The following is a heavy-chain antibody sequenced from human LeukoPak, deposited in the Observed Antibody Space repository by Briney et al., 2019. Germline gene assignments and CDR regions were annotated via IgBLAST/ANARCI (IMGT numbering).Heavy chain of an antibody. J-gene: IGHJ6*03. CDR2: IIPIFGTA. Sequence: ASVKVSCKASGGTFSSYAISWVRQAPGQGLEWMGGIIPIFGTANYAQKFQGRVTITADESTSTAYMELSSLRSEDTAVYYCAGRTGDYYYYYMDVWGKGTTVTVTS. CDR1: GGTFSSYA. V-gene: IGHV1-69*13. CDR3: AGRTGDYYYYYMDV.